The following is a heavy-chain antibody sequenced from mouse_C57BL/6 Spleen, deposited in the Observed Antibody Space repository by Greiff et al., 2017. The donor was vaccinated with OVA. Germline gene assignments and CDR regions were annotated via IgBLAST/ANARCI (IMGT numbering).Heavy chain of an antibody. CDR3: TRRGYYWFAY. Sequence: VQLQESGAELVRPGASVTLSCKASGYTFTDYEMHWVKQTPVHGLEWIGAIDPDTGGTAYNQKFKGKAILTADKSSSTAYMELRSLTSEDSAVDYGTRRGYYWFAYWGQGTLVTVSA. CDR2: IDPDTGGT. V-gene: IGHV1-15*01. D-gene: IGHD2-3*01. CDR1: GYTFTDYE. J-gene: IGHJ3*01.